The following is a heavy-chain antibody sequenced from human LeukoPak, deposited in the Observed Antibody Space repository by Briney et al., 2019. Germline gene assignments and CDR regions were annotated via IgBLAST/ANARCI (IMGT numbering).Heavy chain of an antibody. CDR2: ISPNSGGT. V-gene: IGHV1-2*02. Sequence: GASVKVSCKASGYTFTGYYMHWVRQAPGQGLEWMGWISPNSGGTNYAQKFQGRVTMTRDTSISTAYMELSRLRSDDTAVYYCARDPQYVSTAAAGTGYYYGMDVWGQGTTVTVSS. J-gene: IGHJ6*02. D-gene: IGHD6-13*01. CDR1: GYTFTGYY. CDR3: ARDPQYVSTAAAGTGYYYGMDV.